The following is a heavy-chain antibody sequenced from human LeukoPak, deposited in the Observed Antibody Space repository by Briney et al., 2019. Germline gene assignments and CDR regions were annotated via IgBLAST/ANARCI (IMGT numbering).Heavy chain of an antibody. CDR2: IKQDGSKK. D-gene: IGHD4-17*01. J-gene: IGHJ4*02. CDR3: ATAYGDY. CDR1: GFTFSSYW. V-gene: IGHV3-7*03. Sequence: GGSLRLSCAASGFTFSSYWMSWVRQVPGKGLEWVANIKQDGSKKDYVDSVKGRLTISRDNAKNSLCLQMNSLRVEDTAVYYCATAYGDYWGQGTLVTVSS.